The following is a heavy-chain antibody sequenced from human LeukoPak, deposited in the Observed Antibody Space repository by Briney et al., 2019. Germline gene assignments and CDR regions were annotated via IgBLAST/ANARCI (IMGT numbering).Heavy chain of an antibody. CDR1: GFTVSSNY. V-gene: IGHV3-53*01. D-gene: IGHD1-26*01. J-gene: IGHJ4*02. Sequence: PGGSLSLSCETSGFTVSSNYMSWVRQAPGKGLEWVSVIYSGGSTDYGDSVKGRFTISRDNSKNTLYLQMNSLRVEDTAVYYCTFNSPSGRHIVDFWGQGTLVTVSS. CDR2: IYSGGST. CDR3: TFNSPSGRHIVDF.